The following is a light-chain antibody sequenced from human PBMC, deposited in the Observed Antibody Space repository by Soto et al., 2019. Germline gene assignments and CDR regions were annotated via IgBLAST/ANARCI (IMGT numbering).Light chain of an antibody. Sequence: DIVMTQSPGTLSVSPGERATLSCRASQTVYGNLAWYQQKPGQAPRLLIYDAAIMATGIPDRISGSGSGTEFTLTITSLQSEDFAVYYCQHARTFGQGSRVEI. J-gene: IGKJ1*01. CDR2: DAA. CDR3: QHART. CDR1: QTVYGN. V-gene: IGKV3-15*01.